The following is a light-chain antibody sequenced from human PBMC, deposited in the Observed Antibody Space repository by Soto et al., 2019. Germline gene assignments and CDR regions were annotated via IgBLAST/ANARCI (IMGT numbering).Light chain of an antibody. CDR2: GTS. J-gene: IGKJ5*01. CDR1: QSVPRSY. Sequence: EIVLTQSPGTLSLSPGERATLSCRASQSVPRSYLAWYQQKPGQAPRLLIYGTSSRATGIPDRFSGSGSGTDFTRNISRLEPEDFAVFYCQQYGSSITFGQGTRLEIK. V-gene: IGKV3-20*01. CDR3: QQYGSSIT.